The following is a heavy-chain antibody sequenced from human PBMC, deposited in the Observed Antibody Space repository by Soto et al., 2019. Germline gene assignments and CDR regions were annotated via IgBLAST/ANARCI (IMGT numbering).Heavy chain of an antibody. CDR3: AKDRVDYGDYRGLDY. Sequence: VQLLESGGGLVQPGGSLRLSCAASGFTFSSYAMTWVRQAPGKGLEWVAAISGSGTNRYYADSVKGRFTISTDNSNKTLYLQRNSLRAEYTAVYYCAKDRVDYGDYRGLDYWGQGTMVTVSS. V-gene: IGHV3-23*01. CDR2: ISGSGTNR. J-gene: IGHJ4*02. CDR1: GFTFSSYA. D-gene: IGHD4-17*01.